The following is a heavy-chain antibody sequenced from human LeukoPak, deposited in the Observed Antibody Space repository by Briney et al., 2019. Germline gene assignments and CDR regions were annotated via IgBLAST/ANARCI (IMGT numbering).Heavy chain of an antibody. V-gene: IGHV3-23*01. J-gene: IGHJ4*02. CDR2: ISGSGGST. CDR3: AKGPDYYDSSGYPD. CDR1: GFTFSSYA. Sequence: GGSLRLSCAAPGFTFSSYAMSWVRQAPGKGLEWVSAISGSGGSTYYADSVKGRFTISRDNSKNTLYLQMNSLRAEDTAVYYCAKGPDYYDSSGYPDWGQGTLVTVSS. D-gene: IGHD3-22*01.